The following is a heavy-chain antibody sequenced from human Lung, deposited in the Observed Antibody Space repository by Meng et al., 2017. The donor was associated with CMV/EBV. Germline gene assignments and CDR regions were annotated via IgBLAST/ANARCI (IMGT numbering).Heavy chain of an antibody. CDR1: GYSFTSYW. CDR3: ARVGYCSGGSCSPFDP. D-gene: IGHD2-15*01. J-gene: IGHJ5*02. CDR2: IYPGDSDT. Sequence: GESXKISXKGSGYSFTSYWIGWVRQMPGKGLEWMGIIYPGDSDTRYSPSFQGQVTISADKSISTAYLQWSSLKASDTAMYYCARVGYCSGGSCSPFDPWGQGXLVTVSS. V-gene: IGHV5-51*01.